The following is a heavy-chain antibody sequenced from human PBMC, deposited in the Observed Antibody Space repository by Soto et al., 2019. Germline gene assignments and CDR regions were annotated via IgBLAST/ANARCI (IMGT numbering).Heavy chain of an antibody. CDR2: IIPIFGTA. CDR1: GGTFSSYA. D-gene: IGHD6-6*01. Sequence: QVQLVQSGAEVKKPGSSVKVSCKASGGTFSSYAISWVRQAPGQGPEWMGGIIPIFGTANYAQKFQGRVRITADESTSTAYMELCSLRSEDTAVYYFARGHSSFKNCFDPWCQGTMVTVSS. V-gene: IGHV1-69*01. J-gene: IGHJ5*02. CDR3: ARGHSSFKNCFDP.